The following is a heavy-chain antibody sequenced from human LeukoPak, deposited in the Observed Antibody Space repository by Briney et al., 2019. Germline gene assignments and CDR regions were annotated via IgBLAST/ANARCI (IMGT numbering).Heavy chain of an antibody. CDR1: VYPFTSYD. J-gene: IGHJ6*02. CDR3: ARALPLAVAGNYYYGMDV. CDR2: HRSYKGNT. D-gene: IGHD6-19*01. Sequence: SVDVLCKACVYPFTSYDISWVRHAPGQGLEGMGWHRSYKGNTNYAQELQGRVTMTTDTSTSTAYMELRSLRSGDAAVYYCARALPLAVAGNYYYGMDVWGQGTTVTVSS. V-gene: IGHV1-18*01.